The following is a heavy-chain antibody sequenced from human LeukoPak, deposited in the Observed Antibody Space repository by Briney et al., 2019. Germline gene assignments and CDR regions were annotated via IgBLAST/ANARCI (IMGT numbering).Heavy chain of an antibody. CDR2: ISADNGNT. J-gene: IGHJ4*02. Sequence: ASVKVSCKASGYTFTSYGISWVRQAPGQGLEWMGWISADNGNTNYAQKLQGRVTMTTDTSTSTAYMELRSLRSDDTAVYYCARDPQPAGYYDSSGYYSFDYWGQGPLVTVSS. D-gene: IGHD3-22*01. V-gene: IGHV1-18*01. CDR3: ARDPQPAGYYDSSGYYSFDY. CDR1: GYTFTSYG.